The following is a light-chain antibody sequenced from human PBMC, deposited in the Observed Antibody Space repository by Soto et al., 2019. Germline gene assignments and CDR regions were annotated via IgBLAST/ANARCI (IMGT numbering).Light chain of an antibody. V-gene: IGKV3-20*01. Sequence: EIVLTQSPGTLSLSPGERATLSCRASQSVSNNYLAWYQQKPGQAPRLLISGASSRATDTPDRFSGSGSGTDFTLTIAGLEPADSAVYYCQQYSSSPITFGQGTRLEIK. J-gene: IGKJ5*01. CDR2: GAS. CDR3: QQYSSSPIT. CDR1: QSVSNNY.